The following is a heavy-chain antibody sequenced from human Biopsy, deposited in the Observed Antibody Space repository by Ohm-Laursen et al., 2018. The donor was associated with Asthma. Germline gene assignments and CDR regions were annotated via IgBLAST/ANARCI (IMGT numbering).Heavy chain of an antibody. Sequence: SVKVSCKSLGCTFNTYVIGWVRQAPGQGLEWMGGINSVFGTTSYPQKFQNRVTITADDSTSTVYMELSSLRSEDTAVYYCVRKAGSCISRTCYSLDFWGQGTLVTVSS. D-gene: IGHD2-2*01. J-gene: IGHJ4*02. CDR3: VRKAGSCISRTCYSLDF. CDR1: GCTFNTYV. V-gene: IGHV1-69*13. CDR2: INSVFGTT.